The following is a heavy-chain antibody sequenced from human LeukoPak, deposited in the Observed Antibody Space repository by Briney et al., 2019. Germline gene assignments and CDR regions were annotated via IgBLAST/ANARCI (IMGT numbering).Heavy chain of an antibody. V-gene: IGHV1-69*05. Sequence: SVKVSCKASGGTFSSYAISWVRQAPGQGLEWMGRIIPISGTANYAQKFQGRVTITTDESTSTAYMELSSLRSEDTAVYYCARSGEDYGDFFDYWGQGTLVTVSS. CDR2: IIPISGTA. CDR1: GGTFSSYA. D-gene: IGHD4-17*01. CDR3: ARSGEDYGDFFDY. J-gene: IGHJ4*02.